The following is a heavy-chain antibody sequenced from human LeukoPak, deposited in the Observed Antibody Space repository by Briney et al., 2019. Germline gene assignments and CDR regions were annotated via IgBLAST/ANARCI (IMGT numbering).Heavy chain of an antibody. CDR1: GFTFSSYA. V-gene: IGHV3-23*01. Sequence: GGSLRLSCAASGFTFSSYAMSWVRQAPGKGLEWVSTISGSGGSTYYTDSVKGRFTISRDNSKNTLYLQMNSLRAEDTAVYYCAKECCSQSGYYFDSWGQGTLVTVSS. D-gene: IGHD2-21*01. CDR3: AKECCSQSGYYFDS. J-gene: IGHJ4*02. CDR2: ISGSGGST.